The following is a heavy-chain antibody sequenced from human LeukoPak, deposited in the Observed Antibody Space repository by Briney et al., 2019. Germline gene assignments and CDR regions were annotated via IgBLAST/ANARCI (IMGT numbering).Heavy chain of an antibody. CDR1: GFTFSNYW. V-gene: IGHV3-74*01. J-gene: IGHJ6*02. D-gene: IGHD3-10*01. CDR2: INVEGSRT. CDR3: ATGLLWFGRDYYYYGMDV. Sequence: PGGSLRLSCVGSGFTFSNYWVHWVRQVPGEGLVWVSRINVEGSRTDYADSVRGRFTISRDNVKNTLYLQMNSLRAEDTAVYYCATGLLWFGRDYYYYGMDVWGQGTTVTVSS.